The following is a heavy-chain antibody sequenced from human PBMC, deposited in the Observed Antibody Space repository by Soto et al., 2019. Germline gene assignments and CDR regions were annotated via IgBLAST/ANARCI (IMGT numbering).Heavy chain of an antibody. Sequence: EVQLVETGGGLIQPGGSLRLSCEVSGFSVSDSSMSWVRQAPGKGLEWVSVFYRGGSTDYADSVKGRGTVSRDTFKNTLFLQTDSLTVENTAVYFWARDLGWNDLLNTYYYGMDVWGQGTTVTVS. J-gene: IGHJ6*02. CDR2: FYRGGST. V-gene: IGHV3-53*02. D-gene: IGHD1-1*01. CDR3: ARDLGWNDLLNTYYYGMDV. CDR1: GFSVSDSS.